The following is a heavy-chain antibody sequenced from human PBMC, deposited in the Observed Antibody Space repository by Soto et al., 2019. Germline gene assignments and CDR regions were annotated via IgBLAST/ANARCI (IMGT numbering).Heavy chain of an antibody. CDR1: GYTFTSYG. Sequence: QVQLVQSGAEVKKPGASVKVSCKASGYTFTSYGISWLRQAPGQGLEWMGWISAYNGNTNYAQKLQGRVTMTTDTSTSTAYMELRSLRSDDTAVYYCARDRPTYYDILTGYTIRVDYWGQGTLVTVSS. D-gene: IGHD3-9*01. V-gene: IGHV1-18*01. J-gene: IGHJ4*02. CDR3: ARDRPTYYDILTGYTIRVDY. CDR2: ISAYNGNT.